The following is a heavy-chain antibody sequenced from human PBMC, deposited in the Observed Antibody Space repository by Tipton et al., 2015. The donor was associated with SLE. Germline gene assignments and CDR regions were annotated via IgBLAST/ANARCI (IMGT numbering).Heavy chain of an antibody. Sequence: TLSLTCTVSGGSISSGSYYWSWIRQPPGKGLEWIGYIYYSGSTNYNPSLKSRVTISVGTSKNQFSLKLSSVTAADTAVYYCARVRVGAPDYWGQGTLVTVSS. CDR1: GGSISSGSYY. CDR2: IYYSGST. J-gene: IGHJ4*02. CDR3: ARVRVGAPDY. D-gene: IGHD1-26*01. V-gene: IGHV4-61*01.